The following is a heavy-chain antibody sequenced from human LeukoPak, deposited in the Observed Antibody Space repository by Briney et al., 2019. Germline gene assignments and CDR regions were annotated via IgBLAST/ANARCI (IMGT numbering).Heavy chain of an antibody. CDR2: ISGYNGES. D-gene: IGHD6-19*01. CDR3: AREGDSAGWYRPAFRLLDY. V-gene: IGHV1-18*01. J-gene: IGHJ4*02. Sequence: ASVKVSCKPSGYTFTSYGLYWVRQAPGQGLEWMGWISGYNGESNYARKFQGRVTMTTDTSTTTAYMELTSLTSDDTALYYCAREGDSAGWYRPAFRLLDYWGQGTMVTVSS. CDR1: GYTFTSYG.